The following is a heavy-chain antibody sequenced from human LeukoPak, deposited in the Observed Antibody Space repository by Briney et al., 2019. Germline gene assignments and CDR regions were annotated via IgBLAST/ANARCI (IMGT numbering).Heavy chain of an antibody. V-gene: IGHV3-30*02. CDR3: AKDDSYYYDSSGYWMGY. D-gene: IGHD3-22*01. J-gene: IGHJ4*02. CDR2: IRYDGSNK. CDR1: GFTFSSYG. Sequence: GGSLRLSCAASGFTFSSYGMHWVRQAPGKGLEWVAFIRYDGSNKYYADSVKGRFTISRDNSKNTLYLQMNSLRAEETAVYYCAKDDSYYYDSSGYWMGYWGQGTLVTVSS.